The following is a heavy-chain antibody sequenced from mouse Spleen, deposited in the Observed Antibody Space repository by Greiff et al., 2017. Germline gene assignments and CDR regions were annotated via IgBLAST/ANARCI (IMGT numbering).Heavy chain of an antibody. V-gene: IGHV1-82*01. Sequence: VKLVESGPELVKPGASVKISCKASGYAFSSSWMNWVKQRPGKGLEWIGRIYPGDGDTNYNGKFKGKATLTADKSSSTAYMQLSSLTSEDSAVYFCARGGGLRRDYYAMDYWGQGTSVTVSS. D-gene: IGHD2-2*01. CDR1: GYAFSSSW. J-gene: IGHJ4*01. CDR2: IYPGDGDT. CDR3: ARGGGLRRDYYAMDY.